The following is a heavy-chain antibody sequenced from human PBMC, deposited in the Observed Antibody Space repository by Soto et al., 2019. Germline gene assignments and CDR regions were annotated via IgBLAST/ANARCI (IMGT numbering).Heavy chain of an antibody. CDR1: GGTLNSYT. Sequence: QVQLVQSGAEVKKPGSSVTVSCKASGGTLNSYTISWVRQAPGQGLEWMGGIIPVFGTTDDAQKFQGRVTITADQTTGTAYLDLFSLRSEVTAIYYCSISNSYGRGDFWGQGTLVTVSS. V-gene: IGHV1-69*01. CDR2: IIPVFGTT. CDR3: SISNSYGRGDF. J-gene: IGHJ4*02. D-gene: IGHD4-17*01.